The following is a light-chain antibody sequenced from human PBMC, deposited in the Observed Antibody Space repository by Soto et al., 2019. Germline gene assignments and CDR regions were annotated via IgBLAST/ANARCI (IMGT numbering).Light chain of an antibody. Sequence: DIVMTQSPLSLPVTPGEPASISCRSSQSLLYSNGYNYLDWYLQKPGQSPQLLIYLGSNRASGVPDRFSGSGSGTDFALKISRVEAEDVGVYYCMQTLQTPLTFGGGTGVEIK. CDR2: LGS. CDR1: QSLLYSNGYNY. J-gene: IGKJ4*01. CDR3: MQTLQTPLT. V-gene: IGKV2-28*01.